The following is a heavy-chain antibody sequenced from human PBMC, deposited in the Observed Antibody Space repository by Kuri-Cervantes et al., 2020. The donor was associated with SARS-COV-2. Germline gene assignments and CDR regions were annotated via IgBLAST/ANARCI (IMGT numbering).Heavy chain of an antibody. CDR2: ISYDGSNK. J-gene: IGHJ3*02. D-gene: IGHD2-2*02. CDR3: AKVFQWFAVPAAIGAFDI. CDR1: GFTFSSYA. V-gene: IGHV3-30-3*01. Sequence: GESLKISCAASGFTFSSYAMHWVRQAPGKGLEWVAVISYDGSNKYYADSVKGRFTISRDNSKNTLYLQMNSLRAEDTAVYYCAKVFQWFAVPAAIGAFDIWGQGTMVTVSS.